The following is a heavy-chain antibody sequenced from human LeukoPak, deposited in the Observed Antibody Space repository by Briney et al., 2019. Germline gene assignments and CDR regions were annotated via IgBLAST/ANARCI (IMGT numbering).Heavy chain of an antibody. CDR2: IYHSGST. Sequence: SQTLSLTCAVSGGSISSGGYSWGWIRQPPGKGLEWIGYIYHSGSTYYNPSLKSRVTISVDRSKNQFSLKLSSVTAADTAVYYCARGRFLGMDVWGQGTTVTVSS. V-gene: IGHV4-30-2*01. J-gene: IGHJ6*02. CDR1: GGSISSGGYS. D-gene: IGHD2-21*01. CDR3: ARGRFLGMDV.